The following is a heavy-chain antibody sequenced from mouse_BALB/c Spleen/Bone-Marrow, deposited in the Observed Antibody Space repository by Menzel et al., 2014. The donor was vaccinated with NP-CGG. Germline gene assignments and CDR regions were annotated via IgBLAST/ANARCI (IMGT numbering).Heavy chain of an antibody. J-gene: IGHJ2*01. CDR2: IDPANGNT. Sequence: VQLQQSGAELVKPVASVKLSCTASGFNIKDTYMHWVKQRPEQGLEWIGRIDPANGNTKYDPKFQGKATITADTSSNTAYLQLSSLTSEDTAVYYCARFPYDYGGGDYWGQGTTLTVSS. V-gene: IGHV14-3*02. CDR3: ARFPYDYGGGDY. D-gene: IGHD2-4*01. CDR1: GFNIKDTY.